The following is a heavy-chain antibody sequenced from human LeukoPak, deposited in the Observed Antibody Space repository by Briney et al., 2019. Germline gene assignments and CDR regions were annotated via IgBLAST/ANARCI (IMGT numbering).Heavy chain of an antibody. V-gene: IGHV1-46*01. CDR2: INPSGGST. J-gene: IGHJ6*03. CDR1: GYTFTSYY. CDR3: ARGPPHRLWDYYYMDV. D-gene: IGHD3-16*01. Sequence: ASVKVSCKASGYTFTSYYMHWVRQAPGQGLEWMGIINPSGGSTSYAQKFQGRVTMTRDMSTSTVYMELSSLRSEDTAVYYCARGPPHRLWDYYYMDVWGKGTTVTVSS.